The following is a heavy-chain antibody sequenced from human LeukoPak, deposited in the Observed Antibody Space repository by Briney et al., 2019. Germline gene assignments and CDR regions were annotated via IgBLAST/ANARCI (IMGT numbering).Heavy chain of an antibody. CDR2: ISWNSGSI. D-gene: IGHD3-22*01. CDR3: AKAEDSSGYYYPDY. V-gene: IGHV3-9*01. J-gene: IGHJ4*02. Sequence: PGRSLRLSCAASGFTFDDYAMHWVRQAPGKGLEWVSGISWNSGSIGYADSVKGRFTISRDNTKKTLCLQMNSLRAEDTAVYYCAKAEDSSGYYYPDYWGQGTLVTVSS. CDR1: GFTFDDYA.